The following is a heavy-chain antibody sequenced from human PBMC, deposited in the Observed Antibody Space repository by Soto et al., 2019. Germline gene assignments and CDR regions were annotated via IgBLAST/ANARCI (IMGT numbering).Heavy chain of an antibody. D-gene: IGHD3-3*01. J-gene: IGHJ6*02. Sequence: APVKVSCKASGYTFTRYGISWVRQAPGQGLEWMGWISAYNGNTNYAQKLQGRVTMTTDTSTSTAYMELRSLRSDDTAVYYCARDSYDFWSGYYPRKVVGVDVWGQGTTVTV. CDR3: ARDSYDFWSGYYPRKVVGVDV. CDR2: ISAYNGNT. V-gene: IGHV1-18*04. CDR1: GYTFTRYG.